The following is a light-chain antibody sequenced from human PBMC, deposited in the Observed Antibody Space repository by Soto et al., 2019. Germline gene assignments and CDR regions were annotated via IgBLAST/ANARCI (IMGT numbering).Light chain of an antibody. Sequence: EIVLTQSPGTLSVSPGERATLSCRASQTISSNYLAWYQQKPGQAPSLLIYGTSSRATGIPDRFSGSGSGTDVIITISRLEPEDSAIYYCQQYGSWTFGQGTKVEIK. J-gene: IGKJ1*01. V-gene: IGKV3-20*01. CDR1: QTISSNY. CDR2: GTS. CDR3: QQYGSWT.